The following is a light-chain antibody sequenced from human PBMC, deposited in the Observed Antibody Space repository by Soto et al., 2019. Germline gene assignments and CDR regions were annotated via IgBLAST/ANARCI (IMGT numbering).Light chain of an antibody. CDR2: GAS. Sequence: EIVLTQSPGTLSLAPGERATLSCRASQSVSSSYLAWCQQKPGQAPRLLIYGASSRATGIPDRFSGSGSGTDFTLTISRLEPEDFAVYYCQHYGSSRWTFGQGTKVDIK. J-gene: IGKJ1*01. V-gene: IGKV3-20*01. CDR3: QHYGSSRWT. CDR1: QSVSSSY.